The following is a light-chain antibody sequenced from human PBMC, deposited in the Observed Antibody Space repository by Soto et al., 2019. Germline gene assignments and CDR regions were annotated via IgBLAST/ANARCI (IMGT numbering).Light chain of an antibody. V-gene: IGKV3-11*01. CDR2: DAS. CDR1: QSISSY. Sequence: EIVLPQSPATLSLSPGERATLSCRASQSISSYLAWYQQKPDQAPRLLIYDASNRATGIPARFSGSGSGTDFPLTISSLEPEDFAVYYCHQRSTWPFTFGPGTKVDIK. J-gene: IGKJ3*01. CDR3: HQRSTWPFT.